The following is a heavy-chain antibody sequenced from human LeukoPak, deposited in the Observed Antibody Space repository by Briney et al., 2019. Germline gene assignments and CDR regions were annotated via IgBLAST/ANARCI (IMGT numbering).Heavy chain of an antibody. Sequence: GGSLRLSCAASEFTFNTYAMSWVRQAPGKGLEWVSAIAGSGGSTYFADSVKGRFTISRDNSKSTLYLQMNSLRAEDTAVYYCAKDGYDSSGYYYDAFDIWGQGTMVTVSS. CDR3: AKDGYDSSGYYYDAFDI. D-gene: IGHD3-22*01. CDR2: IAGSGGST. CDR1: EFTFNTYA. V-gene: IGHV3-23*01. J-gene: IGHJ3*02.